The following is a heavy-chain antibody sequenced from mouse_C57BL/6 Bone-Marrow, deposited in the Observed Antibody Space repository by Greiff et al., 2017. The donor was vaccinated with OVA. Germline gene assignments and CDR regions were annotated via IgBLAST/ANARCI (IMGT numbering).Heavy chain of an antibody. D-gene: IGHD2-10*01. CDR3: ARWGASYSFAY. V-gene: IGHV14-2*01. CDR1: GFNIKDYY. Sequence: VQLQQSGAELVKPGASVKLSCTASGFNIKDYYMHWVKQRTEQGLEWIGRIDPEDGATKYAPKFQGQATITADTSSNTAYLQLSSLTAEDTAVYYCARWGASYSFAYWGQGTLVTVSA. CDR2: IDPEDGAT. J-gene: IGHJ3*01.